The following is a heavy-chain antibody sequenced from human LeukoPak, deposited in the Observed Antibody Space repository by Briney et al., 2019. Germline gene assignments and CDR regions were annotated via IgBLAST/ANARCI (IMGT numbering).Heavy chain of an antibody. CDR3: AREGGYCSSTSCSYNWFDS. D-gene: IGHD2-2*01. J-gene: IGHJ5*01. CDR1: GGSIGSGSYY. V-gene: IGHV4-61*02. CDR2: IYTSGST. Sequence: SETLSLTCTVSGGSIGSGSYYWSWIRQPAGKGLEWIGRIYTSGSTNYNPSLKSRVTISVDTSKNQFSLKLSSVTAADTAVYYCAREGGYCSSTSCSYNWFDSWGQGTLVTVSS.